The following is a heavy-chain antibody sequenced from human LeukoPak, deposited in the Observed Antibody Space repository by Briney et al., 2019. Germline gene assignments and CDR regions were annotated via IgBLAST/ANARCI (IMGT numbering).Heavy chain of an antibody. V-gene: IGHV4-59*12. CDR2: IYYSGSA. J-gene: IGHJ4*02. Sequence: SETLSLTCTVSGGSISTYYWSWIRQPPGKGLEWIGYIYYSGSANYNPSLKSRVTISVDTSKNQFSLKPSSVTAADTAVFYCARVAYSGYDYRGYFDYWGQGTLVTVSS. CDR1: GGSISTYY. D-gene: IGHD5-12*01. CDR3: ARVAYSGYDYRGYFDY.